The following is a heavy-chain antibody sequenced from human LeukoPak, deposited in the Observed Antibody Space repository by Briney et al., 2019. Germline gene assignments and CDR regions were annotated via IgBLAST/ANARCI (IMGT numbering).Heavy chain of an antibody. J-gene: IGHJ4*02. CDR3: GRDPRLGIRGYTYGYIEY. V-gene: IGHV7-4-1*02. CDR1: GYTFSSYT. CDR2: INTNTGNP. Sequence: SVKVSCKTSGYTFSSYTITWVRQAPGQGLQWMGWINTNTGNPTYAQGFTGRYVFSLDTSVSTAYLQISGLTADDTAVYFCGRDPRLGIRGYTYGYIEYWGQGTLVTVSS. D-gene: IGHD5-18*01.